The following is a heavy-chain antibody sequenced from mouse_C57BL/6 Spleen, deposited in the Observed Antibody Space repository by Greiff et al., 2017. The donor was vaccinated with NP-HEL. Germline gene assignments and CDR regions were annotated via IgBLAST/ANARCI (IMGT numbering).Heavy chain of an antibody. Sequence: LQESGAELVKPGASVKISCKASGYAFSSYWMNWVKQRPGKGLEWIGQIYPGDGDTNYNGKFKGKATLTADKYSSTAYMQLSSLTSEDSAVYFCARRTVVERDYYAMDYWGQGTSVTVSS. CDR1: GYAFSSYW. J-gene: IGHJ4*01. V-gene: IGHV1-80*01. CDR3: ARRTVVERDYYAMDY. D-gene: IGHD1-1*01. CDR2: IYPGDGDT.